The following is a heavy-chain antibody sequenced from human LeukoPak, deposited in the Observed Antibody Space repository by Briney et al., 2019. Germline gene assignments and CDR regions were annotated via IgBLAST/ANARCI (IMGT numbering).Heavy chain of an antibody. CDR3: AKEYCSNSVRHSLDY. V-gene: IGHV3-9*01. CDR1: GFTFDDYA. D-gene: IGHD2-8*01. Sequence: GGSLRLSCAASGFTFDDYAMHWVRQAPGKGLEWVSGISWNSGSIGYADSVKGRFTISRDNAQNSLYLQMNSLRAEDTALYYCAKEYCSNSVRHSLDYWGQGTLVTVSS. CDR2: ISWNSGSI. J-gene: IGHJ4*02.